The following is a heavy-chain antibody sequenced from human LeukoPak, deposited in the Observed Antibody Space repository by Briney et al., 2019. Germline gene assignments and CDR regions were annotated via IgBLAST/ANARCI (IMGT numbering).Heavy chain of an antibody. CDR2: ISYDGSNK. CDR3: ARAHALSPPNRRLQSSFDY. Sequence: PGGSLRLSCAASGFTFSNYGIHWVRQAPGKGLEWVAVISYDGSNKYYADSVKGRFTISRDNSKNTLYLQMNSLRAEDTAVYYCARAHALSPPNRRLQSSFDYWGQGTLVTVSS. D-gene: IGHD5-24*01. CDR1: GFTFSNYG. J-gene: IGHJ4*02. V-gene: IGHV3-30*19.